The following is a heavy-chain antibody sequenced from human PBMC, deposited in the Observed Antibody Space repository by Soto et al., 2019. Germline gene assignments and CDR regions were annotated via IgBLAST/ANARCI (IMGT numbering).Heavy chain of an antibody. V-gene: IGHV3-23*01. CDR2: ISGISGST. D-gene: IGHD3-16*01. CDR3: AKCGFWVDLYYFDN. J-gene: IGHJ4*02. CDR1: GYIISSYA. Sequence: PGGSLTLSCAVSGYIISSYAMTWFIQAPGRGVVWVASISGISGSTYYSDSVRGRVTISIDNSKNMLYLDMNTLNGDDTAVYYCAKCGFWVDLYYFDNWGQGTLVTVS.